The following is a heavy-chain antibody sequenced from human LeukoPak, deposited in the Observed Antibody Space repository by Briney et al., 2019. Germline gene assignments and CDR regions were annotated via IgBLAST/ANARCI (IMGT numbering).Heavy chain of an antibody. D-gene: IGHD3-3*01. V-gene: IGHV4-34*01. CDR3: ARRGTYYDFWSGYPTYFDY. J-gene: IGHJ4*02. CDR1: GGSFRGYY. Sequence: PSETLSLTCAVYGGSFRGYYWRWIRQPPGKGVAWIGEINHSGSTNYNPSLKSRVTISVDTSKNQFSLKLSSVTAADTAVYYCARRGTYYDFWSGYPTYFDYWGQGTLVTVSS. CDR2: INHSGST.